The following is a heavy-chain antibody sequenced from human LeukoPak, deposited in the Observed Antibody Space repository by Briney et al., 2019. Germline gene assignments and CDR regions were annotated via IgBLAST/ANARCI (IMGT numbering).Heavy chain of an antibody. CDR2: INPSGGST. V-gene: IGHV1-46*01. J-gene: IGHJ6*03. CDR1: GYTFTSYY. CDR3: ARGRVQLWLSYYYMDV. Sequence: ASVKVSCKASGYTFTSYYMHWVRQAPGQGLEWMGIINPSGGSTSYAQKFQGRVTMTRDTSISTAYMELSRLRSDDTAVYYCARGRVQLWLSYYYMDVWGKGTTVTVSS. D-gene: IGHD5-18*01.